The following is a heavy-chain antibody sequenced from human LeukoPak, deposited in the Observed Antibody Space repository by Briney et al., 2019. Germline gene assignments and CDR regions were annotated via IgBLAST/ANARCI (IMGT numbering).Heavy chain of an antibody. CDR1: GDSVSSNSAA. CDR3: ARGDLYYYDSSGGDY. J-gene: IGHJ4*02. D-gene: IGHD3-22*01. CDR2: TYYRSKWYN. Sequence: SQTLSLTCALSGDSVSSNSAAWNWIRQSPSRGLEWLGRTYYRSKWYNDYAVSVKSRITINPDTSKNQFSLQLNSVTPEDTAVYYCARGDLYYYDSSGGDYWGQGTLVTVSS. V-gene: IGHV6-1*01.